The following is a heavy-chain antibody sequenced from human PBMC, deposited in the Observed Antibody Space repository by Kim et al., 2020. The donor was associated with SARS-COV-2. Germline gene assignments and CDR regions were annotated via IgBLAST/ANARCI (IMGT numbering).Heavy chain of an antibody. CDR2: ISGSGGST. CDR1: GFTFSSYA. Sequence: GGSLRLSCAASGFTFSSYAMSWVRQAPGKGLEWVSAISGSGGSTSYADSVKGRFTISRDNSKNTLYLQMNSLRAKDTAVYYCAKVSRGQQQWLVTYYYYYGMDVWGQGTTVTVSS. J-gene: IGHJ6*02. CDR3: AKVSRGQQQWLVTYYYYYGMDV. V-gene: IGHV3-23*01. D-gene: IGHD6-19*01.